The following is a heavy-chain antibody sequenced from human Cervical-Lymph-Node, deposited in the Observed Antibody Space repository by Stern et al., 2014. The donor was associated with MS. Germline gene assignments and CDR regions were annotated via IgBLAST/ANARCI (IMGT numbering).Heavy chain of an antibody. CDR3: ARTRAYCGGDCYSSMGY. Sequence: VQLVESGAEVKKPGASVKVSCKASGYTFTSYGISWVRQAPGQGLEWMGWISAYNGNTNYAQKLQGRVTMTTDTSTSTAYMELRSLRSDDTAVYYCARTRAYCGGDCYSSMGYWGQGTLVTVSS. J-gene: IGHJ4*02. CDR1: GYTFTSYG. CDR2: ISAYNGNT. V-gene: IGHV1-18*04. D-gene: IGHD2-21*02.